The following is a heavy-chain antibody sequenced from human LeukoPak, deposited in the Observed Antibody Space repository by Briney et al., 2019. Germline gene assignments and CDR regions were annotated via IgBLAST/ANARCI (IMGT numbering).Heavy chain of an antibody. D-gene: IGHD3-22*01. J-gene: IGHJ4*02. CDR2: ISAYNGNT. V-gene: IGHV1-18*01. CDR1: GYTFTSYG. CDR3: ARDRVRYYYDSSGSDY. Sequence: GASVKVSCKASGYTFTSYGISWVRQAPGQGLEWMGWISAYNGNTNYAQKLQGRVTMTTDTSTSTAYMELRSLRSDDTAVYYCARDRVRYYYDSSGSDYWGQGTLVTVSS.